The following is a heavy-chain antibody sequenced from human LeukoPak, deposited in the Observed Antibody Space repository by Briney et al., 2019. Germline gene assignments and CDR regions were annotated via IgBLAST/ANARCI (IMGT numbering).Heavy chain of an antibody. CDR1: GFTFSSYS. CDR3: ARGYSYGASGFDY. V-gene: IGHV3-21*01. D-gene: IGHD5-18*01. Sequence: GGSPRLSCAASGFTFSSYSMNWVRQAPGKGLEWVSSISSTSTYIYYADSVKGRFTISRDNAKTSLYLQMNSLRAEDTAVYYCARGYSYGASGFDYWGQGTLVTVSS. J-gene: IGHJ4*02. CDR2: ISSTSTYI.